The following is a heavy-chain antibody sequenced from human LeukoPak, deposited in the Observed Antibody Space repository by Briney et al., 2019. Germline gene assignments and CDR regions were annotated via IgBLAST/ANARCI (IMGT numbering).Heavy chain of an antibody. CDR1: GYTFTSYG. J-gene: IGHJ4*02. D-gene: IGHD6-13*01. Sequence: ASVKVSCKASGYTFTSYGISWVRQAPGQGLEWMGWISAYNGNTNYAQKLQGRVTMTTDTSTSTAYMELRSLRSDDTAVYYCARDTSSSWHDYFDYWGREPWSPSPQ. CDR2: ISAYNGNT. CDR3: ARDTSSSWHDYFDY. V-gene: IGHV1-18*04.